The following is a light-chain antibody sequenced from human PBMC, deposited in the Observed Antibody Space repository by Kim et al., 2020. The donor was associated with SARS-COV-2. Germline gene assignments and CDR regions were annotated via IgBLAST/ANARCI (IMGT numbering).Light chain of an antibody. CDR1: QGISFW. CDR3: QQTNSFPWT. V-gene: IGKV1-12*01. J-gene: IGKJ1*01. CDR2: AAS. Sequence: DIQMTQSPSSVSASVGDRVTITCRASQGISFWLAWYQHKPGKAPKVLIYAASSLQSGVPSRFSGSGSGRDFTLTISSLQPEDFATYYCQQTNSFPWTFGQGTKVDIK.